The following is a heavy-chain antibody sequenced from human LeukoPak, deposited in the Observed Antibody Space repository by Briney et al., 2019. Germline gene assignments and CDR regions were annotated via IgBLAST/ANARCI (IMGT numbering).Heavy chain of an antibody. V-gene: IGHV4-39*07. D-gene: IGHD3/OR15-3a*01. J-gene: IGHJ4*02. CDR2: IYYSGST. CDR3: ARGGLGVAYIDY. Sequence: SETLSLTCTVSGGSISSSSYYWGWIRQPPGKGLEWIGSIYYSGSTYYNPPLKSRVTISVDTSKNQFSLKLSSVTAADTAVYYCARGGLGVAYIDYWGQGTLVTVSS. CDR1: GGSISSSSYY.